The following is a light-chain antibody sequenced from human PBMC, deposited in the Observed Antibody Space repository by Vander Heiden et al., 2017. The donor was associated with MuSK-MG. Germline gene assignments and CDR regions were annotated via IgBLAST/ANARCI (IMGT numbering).Light chain of an antibody. Sequence: AIRMTQSPSSFSASTGDRVTITCRASQGISSYLAWYQQKPGKAPKLLIYAASTLQSGVPSRFSGSGSGTDFTLTISCLQSEDFATYYCQQEYSSPLAFGQGTKVEIK. CDR2: AAS. V-gene: IGKV1-8*01. CDR3: QQEYSSPLA. CDR1: QGISSY. J-gene: IGKJ1*01.